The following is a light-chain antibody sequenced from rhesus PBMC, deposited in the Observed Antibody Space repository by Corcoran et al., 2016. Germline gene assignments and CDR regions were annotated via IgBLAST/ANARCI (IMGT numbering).Light chain of an antibody. V-gene: IGKV1-18*01. J-gene: IGKJ2*01. CDR3: QHNYGTPHS. CDR1: QGISNW. Sequence: DIQMTQSPSSLSASVGDRVTITCQASQGISNWLAWYQQTPGKAPKLLIYAASRLKSGVPSRFSGSGSGTEFTLTISSLQPEDFATYYCQHNYGTPHSFGQGTKVEIK. CDR2: AAS.